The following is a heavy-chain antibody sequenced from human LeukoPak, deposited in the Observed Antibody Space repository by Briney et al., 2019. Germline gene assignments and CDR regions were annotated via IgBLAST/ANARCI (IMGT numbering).Heavy chain of an antibody. CDR3: TRPGLSDSGKYYVDS. D-gene: IGHD3-10*01. Sequence: GESLRLSCSVSGFIFHNSYMTWVRQAPGKGLEWVAEINPDGSAQAYLDSVKGRFTISRDNGKNILFLQMSSLRVDDTAVYYCTRPGLSDSGKYYVDSWGQGILVTVSS. J-gene: IGHJ4*02. CDR1: GFIFHNSY. CDR2: INPDGSAQ. V-gene: IGHV3-7*01.